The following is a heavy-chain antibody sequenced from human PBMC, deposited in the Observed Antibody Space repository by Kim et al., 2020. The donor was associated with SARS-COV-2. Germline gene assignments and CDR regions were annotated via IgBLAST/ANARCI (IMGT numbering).Heavy chain of an antibody. Sequence: PKFQGRVPITKDNSASTAFMEMSSLTSEDTAIYYCARDGTTRNGGYYFDYWGQGALVTVSS. D-gene: IGHD1-1*01. V-gene: IGHV1-3*01. CDR3: ARDGTTRNGGYYFDY. J-gene: IGHJ4*01.